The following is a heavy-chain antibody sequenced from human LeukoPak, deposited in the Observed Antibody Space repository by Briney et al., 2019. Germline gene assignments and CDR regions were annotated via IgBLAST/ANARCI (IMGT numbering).Heavy chain of an antibody. CDR2: IRYDGSNK. Sequence: PGGSLRLSCAAYGFTFSSYGMHWVRQAPGKGLEWVAFIRYDGSNKYYADSVKGRFTISRDNSKNTLYLQMNSLRAEDTAVYYCAKALNYYDSRPIDYWGQGTLVTVSS. V-gene: IGHV3-30*02. CDR3: AKALNYYDSRPIDY. D-gene: IGHD3-22*01. CDR1: GFTFSSYG. J-gene: IGHJ4*02.